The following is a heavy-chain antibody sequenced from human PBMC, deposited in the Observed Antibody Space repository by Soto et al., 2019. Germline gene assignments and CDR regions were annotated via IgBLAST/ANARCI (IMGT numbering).Heavy chain of an antibody. CDR2: IYTSGST. D-gene: IGHD3-3*01. V-gene: IGHV4-4*07. J-gene: IGHJ1*01. CDR1: GGSISSYY. CDR3: ARDGFTIFGVAATYEYFQH. Sequence: KPSETLSLTCTVSGGSISSYYWSWIRQPAGKGLEWIGRIYTSGSTNYNPSLKSRVTMSVDTSKNQFSLKLSSVTAADTAVYYCARDGFTIFGVAATYEYFQHWGQGTLVTVSS.